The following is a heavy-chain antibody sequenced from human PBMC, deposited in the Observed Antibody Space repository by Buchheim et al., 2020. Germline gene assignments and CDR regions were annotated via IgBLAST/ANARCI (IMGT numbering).Heavy chain of an antibody. CDR3: ARFTVTTYTYYYTMDV. D-gene: IGHD4-17*01. CDR2: ISGSGGST. V-gene: IGHV3-23*01. Sequence: EVQLLESGGGLVQPGGSLRLSCAASGFTFSSYAMSWVRQAPGKGLEWVSSISGSGGSTYYADSVKGRFTISRDNSKNTLTVQMNSLRAEDTAVYYCARFTVTTYTYYYTMDVWGQGTT. CDR1: GFTFSSYA. J-gene: IGHJ6*02.